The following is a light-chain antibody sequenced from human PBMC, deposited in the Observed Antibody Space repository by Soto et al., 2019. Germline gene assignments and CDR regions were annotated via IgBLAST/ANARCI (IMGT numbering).Light chain of an antibody. CDR1: QGISSY. CDR3: QQLNSYPRT. CDR2: AAS. J-gene: IGKJ2*01. Sequence: DIRLTQSPSFLSASVGDRVTITCRAIQGISSYLAWYQQKPGKAPKLLIYAASTLQIGVPSRFSGSGSGTEFTLTSSSLQPEDFATYYCQQLNSYPRTFGQGTKLEIK. V-gene: IGKV1-9*01.